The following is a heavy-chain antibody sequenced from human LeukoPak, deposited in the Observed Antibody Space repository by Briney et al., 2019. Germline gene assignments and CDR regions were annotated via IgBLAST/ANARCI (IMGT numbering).Heavy chain of an antibody. J-gene: IGHJ4*02. Sequence: GASVKVSFKASGYTFTSYAISWVRQAPGQGLEWMGWISTYNGKTNYAQKLQGRVTVTTDTSTSTAYMELRSLRSDDTAVYYCARIKGATYALDYWGQGTLVTVSS. CDR1: GYTFTSYA. V-gene: IGHV1-18*01. D-gene: IGHD1-26*01. CDR3: ARIKGATYALDY. CDR2: ISTYNGKT.